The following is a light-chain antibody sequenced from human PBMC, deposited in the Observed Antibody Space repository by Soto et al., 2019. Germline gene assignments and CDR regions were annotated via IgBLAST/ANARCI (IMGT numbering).Light chain of an antibody. Sequence: QSVLTQPPSVSGAPGQRVTISCTGSSSNLGAGYDVHRYQQLPGTAPKLLIYGNTNRPSGVPDRFSGSKSGTSASLAITGLQAEDEADYYCQSYDSSLGANYVFGTGTKVTVL. V-gene: IGLV1-40*01. CDR1: SSNLGAGYD. CDR2: GNT. CDR3: QSYDSSLGANYV. J-gene: IGLJ1*01.